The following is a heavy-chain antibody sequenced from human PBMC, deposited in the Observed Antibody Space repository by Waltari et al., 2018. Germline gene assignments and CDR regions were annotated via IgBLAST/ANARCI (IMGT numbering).Heavy chain of an antibody. J-gene: IGHJ3*02. V-gene: IGHV3-30-3*01. D-gene: IGHD2-21*02. Sequence: QVQLVESGGGVVQPGRSLRLSWAASGFTFSTYTMHWVRQAPGKGLEWVAVISYDGSNKYYADSVKGRFTISRDNSKNTLYLQMNTLRAEDTAVYYCARGGRSDFAHGFDIWGQGTMVTVSS. CDR2: ISYDGSNK. CDR3: ARGGRSDFAHGFDI. CDR1: GFTFSTYT.